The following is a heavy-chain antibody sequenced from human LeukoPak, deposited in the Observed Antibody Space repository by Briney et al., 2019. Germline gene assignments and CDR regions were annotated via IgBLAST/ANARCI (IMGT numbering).Heavy chain of an antibody. Sequence: PGGSLRLSCAASGFPFSSYAMHWVRQAPGKGLEYVSAICSNAACAYYADSVRGRFTISRDNSKNTVYLQMGNLRVEDTAVYYCVRRDGYNFDYRGQGTLVTVSS. CDR1: GFPFSSYA. D-gene: IGHD5-24*01. CDR3: VRRDGYNFDY. CDR2: ICSNAACA. V-gene: IGHV3-64*02. J-gene: IGHJ4*02.